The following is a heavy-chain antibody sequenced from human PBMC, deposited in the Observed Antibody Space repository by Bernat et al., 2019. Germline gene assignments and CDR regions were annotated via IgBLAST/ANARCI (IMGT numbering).Heavy chain of an antibody. J-gene: IGHJ4*02. CDR2: ISGYNGDT. CDR1: GYTFTHHG. CDR3: ARDPSNTSGWYAYFDS. Sequence: QVQLVQSGTEVKKPGASVRVSCKTSGYTFTHHGIGWVRHAPGQGLEWLGWISGYNGDTIYAQKLQGRVTMTTYTPTNTAYMELTSLRPDDTAVYYCARDPSNTSGWYAYFDSWGQGTLVTVSS. D-gene: IGHD6-19*01. V-gene: IGHV1-18*01.